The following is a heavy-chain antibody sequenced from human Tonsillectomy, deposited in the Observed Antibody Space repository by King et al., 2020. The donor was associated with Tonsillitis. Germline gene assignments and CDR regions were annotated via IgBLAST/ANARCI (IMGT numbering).Heavy chain of an antibody. CDR3: ARETYDSSGFDH. J-gene: IGHJ4*02. V-gene: IGHV3-48*03. D-gene: IGHD3-22*01. Sequence: VQLVESGGGLVQPGGSLRLSCAASGFTFSSYEMNWVRQAPGKGLEWGSYISSSGSTIYYADSVKGRFTISRENAKNSLYLQMNSLRAEDTAVYYCARETYDSSGFDHWGQGTLVTVSS. CDR2: ISSSGSTI. CDR1: GFTFSSYE.